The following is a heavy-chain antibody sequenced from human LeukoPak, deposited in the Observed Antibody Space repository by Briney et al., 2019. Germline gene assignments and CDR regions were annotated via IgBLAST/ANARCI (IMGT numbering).Heavy chain of an antibody. CDR3: ARGGAFRIAAAGTIDY. D-gene: IGHD6-13*01. J-gene: IGHJ4*02. CDR1: GFTFSSYG. CDR2: IWYDGSNK. Sequence: GGSLRLSCAASGFTFSSYGMHWVRQAPGKGLEWVAVIWYDGSNKYYADSVKGRFTISRDNSKNTLYLQMNSLIAEDTAVYYCARGGAFRIAAAGTIDYWGQGTLVTVSS. V-gene: IGHV3-33*01.